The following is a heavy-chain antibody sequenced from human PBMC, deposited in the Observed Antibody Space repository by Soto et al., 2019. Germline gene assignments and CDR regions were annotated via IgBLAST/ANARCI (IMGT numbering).Heavy chain of an antibody. D-gene: IGHD1-26*01. J-gene: IGHJ4*02. CDR1: GFSFSSYG. V-gene: IGHV3-23*01. CDR2: ISGSDGST. CDR3: AKERERDAWSEDY. Sequence: PGGSLILSCVASGFSFSSYGMRWVRQAPGKGLEWVSVISGSDGSTYYADSVKGRFTISRDNSKNTLYLQMNSLRDEDTAVYYWAKERERDAWSEDYWGQGTLVTVSS.